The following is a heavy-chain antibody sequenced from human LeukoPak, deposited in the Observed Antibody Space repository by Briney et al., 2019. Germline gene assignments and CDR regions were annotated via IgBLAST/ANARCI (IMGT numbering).Heavy chain of an antibody. J-gene: IGHJ6*04. D-gene: IGHD3-3*01. V-gene: IGHV1-2*02. CDR3: ARDRDYDFWSGYYPPGV. Sequence: ASVKVSCKASGYTFTGYYMHWVRQAPGQGLEWMGWINPNSGGTNYAQKFQGRVTMTRGTSISTAYMELSRLRSDDTAVYYCARDRDYDFWSGYYPPGVWGKGTTVTVSS. CDR1: GYTFTGYY. CDR2: INPNSGGT.